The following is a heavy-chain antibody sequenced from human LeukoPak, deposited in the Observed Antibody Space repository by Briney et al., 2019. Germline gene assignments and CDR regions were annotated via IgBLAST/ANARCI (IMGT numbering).Heavy chain of an antibody. CDR1: GFTFSSYA. CDR3: AKPHGSGSYRLNNLYY. CDR2: ISGSGGST. J-gene: IGHJ4*02. D-gene: IGHD3-10*01. V-gene: IGHV3-23*01. Sequence: PGGSLRLSCAASGFTFSSYAMSWVRQAPGKGLEWVSAISGSGGSTYYADSVKGRFTISRDNSKNTLYLQMNSLRAEDTAVYYCAKPHGSGSYRLNNLYYWGQGTLVTVSS.